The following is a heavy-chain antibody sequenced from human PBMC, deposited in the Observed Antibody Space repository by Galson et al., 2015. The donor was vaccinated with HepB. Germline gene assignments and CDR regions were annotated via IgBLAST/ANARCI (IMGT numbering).Heavy chain of an antibody. V-gene: IGHV3-30-3*01. CDR3: ARAPTVTTVFFGY. CDR2: ISYDGSYK. CDR1: GFTFSSYA. J-gene: IGHJ4*02. Sequence: SLRLSCAASGFTFSSYAMHWVRQAPGKGLEWVAVISYDGSYKYYADSVKGRFTISRDNSKNTLYLQMNSLRAEDTAVYYCARAPTVTTVFFGYWGQGTLVTVSS. D-gene: IGHD4-17*01.